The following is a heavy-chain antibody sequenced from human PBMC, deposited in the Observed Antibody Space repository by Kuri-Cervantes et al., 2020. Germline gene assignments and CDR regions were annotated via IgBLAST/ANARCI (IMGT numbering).Heavy chain of an antibody. Sequence: ASVKVSCKASGYTFTSYDINWVRQATGQGLEWMGWMNPNSGNTGYAQKFQGRVTMTRNTSISTAYMELSSLRSEDTAVYYCARARPPYSSSWYPSNSYYYYYYGMDVWGQGTTVTVSS. CDR3: ARARPPYSSSWYPSNSYYYYYYGMDV. CDR1: GYTFTSYD. D-gene: IGHD6-13*01. J-gene: IGHJ6*02. V-gene: IGHV1-8*01. CDR2: MNPNSGNT.